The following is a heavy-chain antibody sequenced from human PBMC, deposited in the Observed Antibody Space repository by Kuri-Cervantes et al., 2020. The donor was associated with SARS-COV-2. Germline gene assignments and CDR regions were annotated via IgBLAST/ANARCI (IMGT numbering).Heavy chain of an antibody. D-gene: IGHD3-22*01. CDR3: ARDGGGHYYDSSGYYHYYYYGMDV. CDR1: GGSISSGDYY. V-gene: IGHV4-30-4*02. Sequence: SETLSLTCTVSGGSISSGDYYWSWIRQPPGKGLEWIGYIYYSGSTYYNPSLKSRVTISVDTSKNQFFLKLSSVTAADTAVYYCARDGGGHYYDSSGYYHYYYYGMDVWGQGTTVTVSS. J-gene: IGHJ6*02. CDR2: IYYSGST.